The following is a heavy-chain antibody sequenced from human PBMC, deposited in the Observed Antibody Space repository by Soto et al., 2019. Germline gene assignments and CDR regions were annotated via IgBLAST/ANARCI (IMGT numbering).Heavy chain of an antibody. J-gene: IGHJ4*02. V-gene: IGHV3-30*18. CDR3: AKDLSNIGAALDY. D-gene: IGHD5-12*01. Sequence: QVQLVESGGGVVQPGRSLRLSCEASGFIFGSLGMHWVRQAPGKGLEWVALVSYDGNNKYYADSVKGRVTISRDNSKNTLSLQMNSVRAEDTAVYYCAKDLSNIGAALDYWGQGTLVTVSS. CDR1: GFIFGSLG. CDR2: VSYDGNNK.